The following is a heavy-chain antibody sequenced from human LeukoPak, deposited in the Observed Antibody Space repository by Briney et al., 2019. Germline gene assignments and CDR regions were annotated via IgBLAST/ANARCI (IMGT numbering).Heavy chain of an antibody. D-gene: IGHD2-15*01. CDR3: ARDPALAGVCSGGSCYSGGWFDY. Sequence: PGGSLRLSCAASGFTVSSNYMSWVRQAPGKGLEWVSVIYSGGSTYYADSVKGRFTISRDNSKNTLYLQMNSLRAEDTAVYYCARDPALAGVCSGGSCYSGGWFDYWGQGTLVTVSS. CDR1: GFTVSSNY. CDR2: IYSGGST. J-gene: IGHJ4*02. V-gene: IGHV3-66*01.